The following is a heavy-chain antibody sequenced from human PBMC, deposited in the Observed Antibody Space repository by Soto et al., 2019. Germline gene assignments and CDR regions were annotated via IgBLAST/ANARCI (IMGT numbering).Heavy chain of an antibody. CDR2: ITDSSDTV. J-gene: IGHJ4*02. V-gene: IGHV3-48*02. D-gene: IGHD3-3*01. Sequence: PVWSLRLSCVASGFSFSNYNMNWVRKAPGKGLEWVSYITDSSDTVHYADSVRGRFTISRDNAKSSLYLQMNSLRDEDTAVYFCARDFGHGYYLDYWGRGTLVTVSS. CDR3: ARDFGHGYYLDY. CDR1: GFSFSNYN.